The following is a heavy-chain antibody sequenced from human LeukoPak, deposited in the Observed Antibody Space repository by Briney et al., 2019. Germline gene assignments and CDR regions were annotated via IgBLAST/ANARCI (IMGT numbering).Heavy chain of an antibody. Sequence: SETLSLTCVVYGGSFSGYYLSWIRQPAGKTLEWIGRIYDGGSTNYNPSLKSRVTMSVDTSKNQISLKLKSVTAADTAVYYCARDSGTSGEVKFDPWGQGALVTVSS. CDR3: ARDSGTSGEVKFDP. J-gene: IGHJ5*02. CDR2: IYDGGST. D-gene: IGHD3-10*01. V-gene: IGHV4-4*07. CDR1: GGSFSGYY.